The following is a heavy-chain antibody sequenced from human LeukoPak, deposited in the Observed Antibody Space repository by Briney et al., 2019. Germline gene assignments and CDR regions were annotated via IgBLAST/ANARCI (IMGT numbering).Heavy chain of an antibody. D-gene: IGHD2/OR15-2a*01. CDR2: IYYSGST. J-gene: IGHJ4*02. CDR1: GGSISSYY. V-gene: IGHV4-59*01. Sequence: SETLSLTCTGSGGSISSYYWSWIRQPPGKGLEWIGYIYYSGSTNYNPSLKSRVTISVDTSKNQFSLKLSSVTAADTAVYYCARVPLFPFLFDYWGQGTLVTVSS. CDR3: ARVPLFPFLFDY.